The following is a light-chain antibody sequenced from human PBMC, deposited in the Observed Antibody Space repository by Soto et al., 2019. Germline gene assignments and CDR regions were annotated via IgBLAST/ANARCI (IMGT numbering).Light chain of an antibody. CDR2: GAS. CDR3: QQHYNWPPYT. CDR1: QSVSSN. V-gene: IGKV3-15*01. Sequence: EVVLTQSPATLSLSPGDRATLSCRASQSVSSNLAWYQQKPGQSPRLLIYGASTRATGVPPRFSGSRSGTEFSLTISGGQSDEFAVYYCQQHYNWPPYTFGQGTKLDFK. J-gene: IGKJ2*01.